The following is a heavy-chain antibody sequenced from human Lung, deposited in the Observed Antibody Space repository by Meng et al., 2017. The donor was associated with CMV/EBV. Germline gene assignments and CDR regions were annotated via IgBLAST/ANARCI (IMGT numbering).Heavy chain of an antibody. J-gene: IGHJ5*02. CDR2: INPHSGGT. Sequence: QVQLVQSGAEVXXXXXSVKVSXXXSGYXXXGYHIQWVRQAPGQGLEWMGWINPHSGGTAYAQKFQGRVTMTSDTSISTAYMELTSLRSDDTAIYYCARQGNKDYYYGSGNYYNNWFDPWGQGTLVTFSS. D-gene: IGHD3-10*01. CDR3: ARQGNKDYYYGSGNYYNNWFDP. V-gene: IGHV1-2*02. CDR1: GYXXXGYH.